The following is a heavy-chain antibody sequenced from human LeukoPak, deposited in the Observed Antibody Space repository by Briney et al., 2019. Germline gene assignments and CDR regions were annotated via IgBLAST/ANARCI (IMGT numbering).Heavy chain of an antibody. CDR1: GYTFTSYG. J-gene: IGHJ4*02. Sequence: SVKVSCKASGYTFTSYGISWVRQAPGQGLEWMGWISAYNGNTNYAQKLQGRVTMTTDTSTSTAYMELRSLRSDDTAVYYCARGWLGWPIHPYYFDYWGQGTLVTVSS. D-gene: IGHD6-19*01. CDR3: ARGWLGWPIHPYYFDY. V-gene: IGHV1-18*01. CDR2: ISAYNGNT.